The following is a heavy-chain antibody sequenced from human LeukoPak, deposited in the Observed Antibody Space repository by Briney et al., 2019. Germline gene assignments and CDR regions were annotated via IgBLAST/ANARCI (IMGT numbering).Heavy chain of an antibody. V-gene: IGHV3-64*01. CDR3: ARDRVGGWAFDI. CDR1: GFTLSSYW. CDR2: ISENGGRT. J-gene: IGHJ3*02. Sequence: PGGSLRLSCAASGFTLSSYWMHWVRQAPGKGLEYVSAISENGGRTYYANSVEGRFTNSRDNSKNTLYLQMDSLRAEDMAVYYCARDRVGGWAFDIWGQGTMVTVSS. D-gene: IGHD3-16*01.